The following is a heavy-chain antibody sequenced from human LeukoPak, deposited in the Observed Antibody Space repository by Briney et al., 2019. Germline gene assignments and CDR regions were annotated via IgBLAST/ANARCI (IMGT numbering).Heavy chain of an antibody. CDR3: ARASFWIDYSGYYFDY. D-gene: IGHD3-3*01. CDR1: GFTVSSNY. Sequence: PGGSLRLSCAASGFTVSSNYMSWVRQAPGKGLEWVSVIYSGGGTYYADSVKGRFTISRDNSKNTVYLQMNSLRAEDTAVYYCARASFWIDYSGYYFDYWGQGTLVTVSS. J-gene: IGHJ4*02. CDR2: IYSGGGT. V-gene: IGHV3-66*01.